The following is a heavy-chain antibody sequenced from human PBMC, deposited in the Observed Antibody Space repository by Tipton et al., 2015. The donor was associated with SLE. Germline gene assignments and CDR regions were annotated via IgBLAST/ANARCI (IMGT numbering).Heavy chain of an antibody. V-gene: IGHV4-39*07. CDR3: ARGRLLEWLSTYYYYYGMDV. J-gene: IGHJ6*02. D-gene: IGHD3-3*01. Sequence: TLSLTCTVSGGSISSGGYYWSWIRQPPGKGLEWIGEINHSGSTNYNPSLKSRVTISVDTSKIQFSLKLSSVTAADTAVYYCARGRLLEWLSTYYYYYGMDVWGHGTTVTVSS. CDR1: GGSISSGGYY. CDR2: INHSGST.